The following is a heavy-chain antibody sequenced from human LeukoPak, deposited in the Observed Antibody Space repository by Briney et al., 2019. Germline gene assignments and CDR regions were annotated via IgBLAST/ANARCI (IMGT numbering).Heavy chain of an antibody. V-gene: IGHV6-1*01. Sequence: SQTLSLTCAISGDSVSSNSAAWNWIRQSPSRGLEWLGRTYYRSKWYNDYAVSVKSRITINPDTSKNQFSLQLNSVTPEDTAVYYCARDRDSYNWNDDDYYYGMDVWGQGTTVTVSS. J-gene: IGHJ6*02. CDR2: TYYRSKWYN. CDR1: GDSVSSNSAA. CDR3: ARDRDSYNWNDDDYYYGMDV. D-gene: IGHD1-1*01.